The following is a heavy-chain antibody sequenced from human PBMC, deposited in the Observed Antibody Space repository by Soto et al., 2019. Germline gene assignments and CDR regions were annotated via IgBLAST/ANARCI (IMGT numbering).Heavy chain of an antibody. CDR2: IYSSGST. CDR3: ARGGGVYYFDY. D-gene: IGHD2-8*02. CDR1: GGSISSYY. Sequence: SETLSLTCTVSGGSISSYYWSWIRQPPGRGLEWIGYIYSSGSTNYNPSLKSRVTISVDTSKSQFSLKLSSVTAADTAVYYCARGGGVYYFDYWGQGTLVTVSS. V-gene: IGHV4-59*01. J-gene: IGHJ4*02.